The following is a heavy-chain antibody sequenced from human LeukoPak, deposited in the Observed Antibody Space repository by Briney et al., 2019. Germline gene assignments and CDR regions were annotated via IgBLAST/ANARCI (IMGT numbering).Heavy chain of an antibody. CDR3: ARDHQSLGYCSGGSCPGRYYYYYMDV. Sequence: GASVKVSCKASGGTFSSYAISWVRQAPGQGLEWMGRIIPIFGTANNAQKFQGRVTITTDESTSTAYMELSSLRSEDTAVYYCARDHQSLGYCSGGSCPGRYYYYYMDVWGKGTTVTVSS. CDR2: IIPIFGTA. V-gene: IGHV1-69*05. J-gene: IGHJ6*03. D-gene: IGHD2-15*01. CDR1: GGTFSSYA.